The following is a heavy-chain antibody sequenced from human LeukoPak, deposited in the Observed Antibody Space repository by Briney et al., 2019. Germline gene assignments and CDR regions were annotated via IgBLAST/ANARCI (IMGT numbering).Heavy chain of an antibody. Sequence: PSETLSLTCTVSGGSMSSYYWSWIRQPPGKGLEWIGYIYYTASTNYNPSLKSRVTISVDTSKNQFALKLSSVTAADTAVYYCARGSAASNYWGQGTLVTVSS. J-gene: IGHJ4*02. V-gene: IGHV4-59*01. CDR2: IYYTAST. CDR3: ARGSAASNY. D-gene: IGHD6-13*01. CDR1: GGSMSSYY.